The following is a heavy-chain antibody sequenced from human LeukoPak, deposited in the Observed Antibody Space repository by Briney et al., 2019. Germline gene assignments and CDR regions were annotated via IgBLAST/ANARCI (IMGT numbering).Heavy chain of an antibody. J-gene: IGHJ5*02. V-gene: IGHV1-8*03. D-gene: IGHD3-22*01. CDR1: GYTFTSHD. Sequence: ASVKVSCKASGYTFTSHDINWVRQATGQGLEWMGWMNPNSGNTGYAQKFQGRVTITRNTSISTAYMELSSLRSEDTAVYYCARGVYYDSSGQRSNWFDPWGQGTLVTVSS. CDR2: MNPNSGNT. CDR3: ARGVYYDSSGQRSNWFDP.